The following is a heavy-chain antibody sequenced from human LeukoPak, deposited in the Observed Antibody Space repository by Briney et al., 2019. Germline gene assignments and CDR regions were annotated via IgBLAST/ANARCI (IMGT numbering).Heavy chain of an antibody. CDR3: AKSPTGMVRGEYYFDY. V-gene: IGHV3-9*01. CDR2: ISWNSGSI. CDR1: GFTFSSYW. Sequence: GGSLRLSCAASGFTFSSYWMHWVRQAPGKGLEWVSGISWNSGSIGYADSVKGRFTISRDNAKNSLYLQMNSLRAEDTALYYCAKSPTGMVRGEYYFDYWGQGTLVTVSS. J-gene: IGHJ4*02. D-gene: IGHD3-10*01.